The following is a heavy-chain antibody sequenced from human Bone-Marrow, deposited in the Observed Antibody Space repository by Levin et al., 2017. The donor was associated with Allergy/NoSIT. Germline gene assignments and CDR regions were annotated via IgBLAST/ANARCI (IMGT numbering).Heavy chain of an antibody. D-gene: IGHD3-3*01. CDR1: GFTFSNYA. Sequence: GESLKISCAASGFTFSNYAMHWVRQAPGKGLEWVAIISYDGSNRYYADSVKGRFTISRDNSKNTLFLQMNSLRVDDTAVFYCARALYDLWSGYYYYGLDVWGRGTTVTVSS. J-gene: IGHJ6*04. CDR3: ARALYDLWSGYYYYGLDV. V-gene: IGHV3-30-3*01. CDR2: ISYDGSNR.